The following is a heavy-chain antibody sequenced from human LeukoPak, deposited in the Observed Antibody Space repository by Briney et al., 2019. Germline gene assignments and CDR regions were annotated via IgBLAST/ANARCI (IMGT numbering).Heavy chain of an antibody. V-gene: IGHV4-61*02. CDR3: ARGHMYCSSTSCSPYYFDY. D-gene: IGHD2-2*01. CDR2: IYTSGST. Sequence: SQTLSLTCTVSGGSISSGSYYWSWIRQPAGKGLEWIGRIYTSGSTNYNPSLKSRVTISVDTSKNQFSLKLSSVTAADTAVYYCARGHMYCSSTSCSPYYFDYWGQGTLVTVSS. CDR1: GGSISSGSYY. J-gene: IGHJ4*02.